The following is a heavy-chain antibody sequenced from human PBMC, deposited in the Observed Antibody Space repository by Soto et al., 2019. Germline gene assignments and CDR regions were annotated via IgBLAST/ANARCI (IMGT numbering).Heavy chain of an antibody. D-gene: IGHD6-13*01. CDR1: GYSFTSYW. CDR2: IYPADSDT. Sequence: EVQLVQSGAEVKKPGESLKISCKGSGYSFTSYWIGWVRQMPGKGLEWMGIIYPADSDTRYSPSFQGQVTISADKSISTAYLQWSSLNASDTAIYYCARTSAAGKYYYGMDVWGQGTTVTVSS. CDR3: ARTSAAGKYYYGMDV. V-gene: IGHV5-51*01. J-gene: IGHJ6*02.